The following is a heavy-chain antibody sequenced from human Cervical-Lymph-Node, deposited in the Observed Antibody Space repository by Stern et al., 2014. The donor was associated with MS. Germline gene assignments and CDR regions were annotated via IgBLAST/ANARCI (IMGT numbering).Heavy chain of an antibody. J-gene: IGHJ4*02. D-gene: IGHD6-13*01. V-gene: IGHV1-69*06. CDR1: GGTFSSYA. Sequence: VQLGQSGAEVKKPGSSVKVSCKASGGTFSSYAISWVRQAPGQGLEWMGGIIPIFGTADYAQKFQGRVTITADKSTNTVYMKLSSLRSEDTAVYYCARDSGSSWYEGYFDYWGQGTLVTVSS. CDR3: ARDSGSSWYEGYFDY. CDR2: IIPIFGTA.